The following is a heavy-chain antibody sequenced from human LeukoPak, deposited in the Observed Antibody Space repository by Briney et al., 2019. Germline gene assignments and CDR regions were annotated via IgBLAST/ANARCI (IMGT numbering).Heavy chain of an antibody. J-gene: IGHJ6*03. CDR3: AKNPGNDILTGYSYYYYMDV. D-gene: IGHD3-9*01. CDR1: GFTFSSYG. CDR2: IRYDGSNK. V-gene: IGHV3-30*02. Sequence: PGGSLRPSCAASGFTFSSYGMHWVRQAPGKGLEWVAFIRYDGSNKYYADSVKGRFTISRDNSKNTLYLQMNSLSAEDTAVYYCAKNPGNDILTGYSYYYYMDVWGKGTTVTISS.